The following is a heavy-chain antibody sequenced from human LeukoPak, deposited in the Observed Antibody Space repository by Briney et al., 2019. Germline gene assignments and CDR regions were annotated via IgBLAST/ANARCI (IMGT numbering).Heavy chain of an antibody. V-gene: IGHV4-61*01. Sequence: PSETLSLTCTVSGGSISGNYYWSWIRQPPGKGLEWIGYIYYSGSTNYNPSLKSRVTISVDTSKNQFSLKLSSVTAADTAVYYCARDLRQQQLAGNWFDPWGQGTLVTVSS. CDR1: GGSISGNYY. D-gene: IGHD6-13*01. J-gene: IGHJ5*02. CDR3: ARDLRQQQLAGNWFDP. CDR2: IYYSGST.